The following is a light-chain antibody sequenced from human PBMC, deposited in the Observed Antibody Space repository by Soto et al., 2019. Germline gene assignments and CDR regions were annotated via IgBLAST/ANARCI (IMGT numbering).Light chain of an antibody. CDR3: SSFTSSRTDV. J-gene: IGLJ1*01. Sequence: QSALTQPASVSGSPGQSITISCTGTSSDIGGYNFVSWYQQQPGKVPKLMIYEVSNRPSGVSNRFSGSKSGNTASLTIYGLQTEDEGDYYCSSFTSSRTDVFGTGTKVTVL. CDR1: SSDIGGYNF. V-gene: IGLV2-14*01. CDR2: EVS.